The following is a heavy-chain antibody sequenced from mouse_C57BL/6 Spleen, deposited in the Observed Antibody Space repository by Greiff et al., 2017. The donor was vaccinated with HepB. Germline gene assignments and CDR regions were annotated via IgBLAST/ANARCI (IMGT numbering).Heavy chain of an antibody. D-gene: IGHD3-1*01. Sequence: EVQLQQSGPELVKPGASVKISCKASGYTFTDYYMNWVKQSHGKSLEWIGDINPNNGGTSYNQKFKGKATLTVDKSSSTAYMELRSLTSEDSAVYYCARGLRSEDFDYWGQGTTLTVSS. V-gene: IGHV1-26*01. CDR3: ARGLRSEDFDY. J-gene: IGHJ2*01. CDR2: INPNNGGT. CDR1: GYTFTDYY.